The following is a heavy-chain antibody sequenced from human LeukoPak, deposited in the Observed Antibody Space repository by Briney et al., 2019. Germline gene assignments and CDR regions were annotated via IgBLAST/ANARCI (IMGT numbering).Heavy chain of an antibody. D-gene: IGHD3-10*01. V-gene: IGHV1-69*13. CDR2: IIPIFGTA. CDR3: ARDQVTMVRGVITDSTPDY. Sequence: ASVKVSCKASGGTFSSYAISWVRQAPGQGLEWMGGIIPIFGTAIYAQKFQGRVTITADESTSTAFMELSSLRSEDTAVYYCARDQVTMVRGVITDSTPDYWGQGTLVTVSS. J-gene: IGHJ4*02. CDR1: GGTFSSYA.